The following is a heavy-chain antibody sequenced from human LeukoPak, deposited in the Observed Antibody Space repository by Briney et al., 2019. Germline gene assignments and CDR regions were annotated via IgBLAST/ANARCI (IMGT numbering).Heavy chain of an antibody. CDR2: IIPIFGTA. D-gene: IGHD3-22*01. Sequence: GASVKVSCKASGGTFSSYAISWVRQAPGQGLEWMGGIIPIFGTANYAQKFQGRVTITTDESTSTAYMELSSLRSEDTAVYYCARDNGYIAYADGSVFDPWGQGTLVTVSS. CDR1: GGTFSSYA. J-gene: IGHJ5*02. CDR3: ARDNGYIAYADGSVFDP. V-gene: IGHV1-69*05.